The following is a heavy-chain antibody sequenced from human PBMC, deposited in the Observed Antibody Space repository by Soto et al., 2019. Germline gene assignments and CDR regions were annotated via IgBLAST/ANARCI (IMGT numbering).Heavy chain of an antibody. CDR3: ARESSYGLVY. CDR2: MNPNTGNT. V-gene: IGHV1-8*01. CDR1: GYTSPSNN. D-gene: IGHD5-18*01. J-gene: IGHJ4*02. Sequence: QVQLVQSGAEVKKPGASVKVSCKASGYTSPSNNINWVRQATGKGLEWMGWMNPNTGNTAYAQKFQGRVTMTRNTSISTAYMELSSLRSEDTAVYYCARESSYGLVYWGQGTLVTVSS.